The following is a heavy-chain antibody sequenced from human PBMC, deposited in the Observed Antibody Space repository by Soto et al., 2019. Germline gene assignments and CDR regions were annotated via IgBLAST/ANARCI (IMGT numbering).Heavy chain of an antibody. CDR2: IYPGDSDT. CDR3: ARRRYYYDSSGYYRGHYFDY. D-gene: IGHD3-22*01. J-gene: IGHJ4*02. V-gene: IGHV5-51*01. CDR1: GYSFTSYW. Sequence: GSLKISCKGSGYSFTSYWIGWVRQMPGKGLEWMGIIYPGDSDTRYSPSFQGQVTISADKSISTAYLQWSSLKASDTAMYYCARRRYYYDSSGYYRGHYFDYWGQGTLVTVSS.